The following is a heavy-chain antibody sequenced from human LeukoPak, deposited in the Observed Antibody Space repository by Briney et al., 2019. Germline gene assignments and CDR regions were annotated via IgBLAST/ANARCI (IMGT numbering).Heavy chain of an antibody. J-gene: IGHJ6*03. Sequence: GGPLRLSCAASGFTFSDYSMNWLRQAPGKAREGVSYISLVTSTLYYADSLKGRFTISRDNAKNSLYLEMNSLRTEDTAVYYCARVRGATMIHYYMDVWGKGTTVTVSS. V-gene: IGHV3-48*01. CDR2: ISLVTSTL. CDR1: GFTFSDYS. CDR3: ARVRGATMIHYYMDV. D-gene: IGHD5-24*01.